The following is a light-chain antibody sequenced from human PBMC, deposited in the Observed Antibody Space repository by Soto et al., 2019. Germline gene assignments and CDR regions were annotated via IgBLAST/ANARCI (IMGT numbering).Light chain of an antibody. J-gene: IGLJ1*01. Sequence: QSALTQPASVSGSPGQSITISCTGTSSDVGSYNYVSWYQQHPGKAPKVMIYEVSNRPSGVSNRFSGSKSGNTASLTISGLQAEDEADYYCSSYTSSSTYVFXTGTKLTVL. CDR2: EVS. V-gene: IGLV2-14*01. CDR3: SSYTSSSTYV. CDR1: SSDVGSYNY.